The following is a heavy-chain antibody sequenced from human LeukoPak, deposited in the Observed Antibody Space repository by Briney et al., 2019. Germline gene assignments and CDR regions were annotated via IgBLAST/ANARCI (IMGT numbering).Heavy chain of an antibody. CDR2: INPNSGGT. CDR3: AREEARFLEWLITRDTKTEYGMDV. Sequence: AASVKVSCKASGYTFTSYGISWVRQAPGQGLEWMGWINPNSGGTNYAQKFQGRVTMTRDTSISTAYMELSRLRSDDTAVYYCAREEARFLEWLITRDTKTEYGMDVWGQGTTVTVSS. CDR1: GYTFTSYG. D-gene: IGHD3-3*01. V-gene: IGHV1-2*02. J-gene: IGHJ6*02.